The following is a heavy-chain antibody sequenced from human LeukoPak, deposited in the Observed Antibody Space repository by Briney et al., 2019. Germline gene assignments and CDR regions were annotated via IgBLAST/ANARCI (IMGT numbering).Heavy chain of an antibody. CDR3: AKTIAAAAPYYFDH. Sequence: PSETLSLTCAVSGGSISSSNWWSWVRQPPGKGLEWIGEIYHSGSTNHNPSLKSRVTISVDKSKNQFSLKLSSVTAADTAVYYRAKTIAAAAPYYFDHWGQGTLVTVSP. D-gene: IGHD6-13*01. J-gene: IGHJ4*02. CDR2: IYHSGST. CDR1: GGSISSSNW. V-gene: IGHV4-4*02.